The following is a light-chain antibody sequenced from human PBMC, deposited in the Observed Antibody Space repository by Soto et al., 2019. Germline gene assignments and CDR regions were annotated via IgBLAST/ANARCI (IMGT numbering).Light chain of an antibody. CDR1: QTISSY. V-gene: IGKV1-39*01. J-gene: IGKJ2*01. CDR2: AAS. CDR3: QQSYNTPYT. Sequence: DLQMTQSPSSLSASVGDRVTITCRASQTISSYLNWYQQKPGKAPKFLIYAASSLQSGVPSRFSGSGSGTDFTLTITSLQPEDFATYYCQQSYNTPYTFGQGTKLEIK.